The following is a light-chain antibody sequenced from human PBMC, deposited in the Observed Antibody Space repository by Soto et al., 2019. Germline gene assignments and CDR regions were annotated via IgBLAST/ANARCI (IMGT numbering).Light chain of an antibody. CDR3: QSYDTMLSGPGV. Sequence: QSVLTQPPSVSGAPGQRVTISCTGSSFNIGAGYDVHWYQQLPGTATKLLIYNNINRPSGVPDRFSGSKSGTSASLAITGLQPEDEADYYCQSYDTMLSGPGVFGGGTKVTVL. J-gene: IGLJ2*01. CDR1: SFNIGAGYD. CDR2: NNI. V-gene: IGLV1-40*01.